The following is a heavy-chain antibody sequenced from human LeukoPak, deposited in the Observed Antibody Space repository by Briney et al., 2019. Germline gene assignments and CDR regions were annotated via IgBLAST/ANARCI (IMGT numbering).Heavy chain of an antibody. V-gene: IGHV3-48*02. D-gene: IGHD2-2*01. CDR3: ATRGPATVPGVFDY. CDR2: ITSSSSTI. CDR1: GFTFSGYE. J-gene: IGHJ4*02. Sequence: GGSLRLSCAASGFTFSGYEMNWVRQAPGKGLEWVSYITSSSSTIYYADSVKGRFTISRDNAKNALYLQMNSLRDEDTAVYYCATRGPATVPGVFDYWGQGTLVTVSS.